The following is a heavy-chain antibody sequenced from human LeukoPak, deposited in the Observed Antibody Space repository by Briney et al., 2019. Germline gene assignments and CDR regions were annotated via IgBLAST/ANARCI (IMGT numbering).Heavy chain of an antibody. CDR1: GFTVSSNY. CDR3: AKDIGIAVAGTFDY. J-gene: IGHJ4*02. Sequence: GGSLRLSCAASGFTVSSNYMGWVRQAPGKGLEWVSFIYGGGSTYYADSVKGRFTISRDNAKNSLYLQMNSLRAEDTALYYCAKDIGIAVAGTFDYWGQGTLVTVSS. D-gene: IGHD6-19*01. V-gene: IGHV3-53*05. CDR2: IYGGGST.